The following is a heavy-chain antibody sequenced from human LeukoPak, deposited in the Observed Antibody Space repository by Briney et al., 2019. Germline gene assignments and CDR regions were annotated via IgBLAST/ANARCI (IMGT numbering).Heavy chain of an antibody. CDR1: GYTFTSYG. CDR3: AIIYRYSGSYTSSGAFDI. CDR2: ISAYNGNT. V-gene: IGHV1-18*01. J-gene: IGHJ3*02. D-gene: IGHD1-26*01. Sequence: ASVKVSCKASGYTFTSYGISWVRQAPGQGLEWMGWISAYNGNTNYAQKLQGRVTMTTDTSTSTAYMELRSLRSDDTAVYYCAIIYRYSGSYTSSGAFDIWGQGTMVTVSS.